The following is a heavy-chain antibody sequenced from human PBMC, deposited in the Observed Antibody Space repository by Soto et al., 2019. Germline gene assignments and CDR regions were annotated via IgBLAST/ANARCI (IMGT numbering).Heavy chain of an antibody. CDR3: AREPMVRAAHGFDI. J-gene: IGHJ3*02. V-gene: IGHV1-2*02. D-gene: IGHD3-10*01. CDR2: INPNSVGT. CDR1: GYTFTGHY. Sequence: ASVKVSCKASGYTFTGHYMHWVRQAPGQGLEWMGWINPNSVGTNYAQKFQGRVTMTRDTSISTAYMELSRLRSDDTAVYYCAREPMVRAAHGFDIWGQGTMVTVSS.